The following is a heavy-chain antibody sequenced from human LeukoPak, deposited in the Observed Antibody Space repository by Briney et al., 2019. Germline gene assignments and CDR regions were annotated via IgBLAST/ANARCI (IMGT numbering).Heavy chain of an antibody. CDR2: IYYSGST. D-gene: IGHD4-17*01. V-gene: IGHV4-61*01. J-gene: IGHJ5*02. CDR1: GGSIRSSSYY. Sequence: SETLSLTCSVSGGSIRSSSYYWSWIRQPPGKGLEWIGYIYYSGSTNYNPSLKSRVTISVDTSKNQFSLKLSSVTAADTAVYYCARRSEDYGDYVGDWFDPWGQGTLVTVSS. CDR3: ARRSEDYGDYVGDWFDP.